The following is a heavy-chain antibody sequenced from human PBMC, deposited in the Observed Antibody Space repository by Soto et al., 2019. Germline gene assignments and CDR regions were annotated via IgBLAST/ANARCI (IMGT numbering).Heavy chain of an antibody. V-gene: IGHV4-39*01. D-gene: IGHD6-13*01. Sequence: SETLSLTCTVSGGSISGSSYDWVWIRQPPGKGLEWIGSIYYSGSTYYNPSLKSRVTISVDTSKNQFSLKLSSVTAADTAVYYCARPRIAAAGTIDYWGQGTLVT. CDR1: GGSISGSSYD. CDR2: IYYSGST. J-gene: IGHJ4*02. CDR3: ARPRIAAAGTIDY.